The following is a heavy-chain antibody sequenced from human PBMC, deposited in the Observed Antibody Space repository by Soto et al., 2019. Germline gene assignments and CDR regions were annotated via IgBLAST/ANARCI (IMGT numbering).Heavy chain of an antibody. D-gene: IGHD3-22*01. Sequence: SVKVSCKASGFTFTSSAVQWVRQARGQRLEWIGWIVVGSGNTNYAQKFQERVTITRDMSTSTAYMELSSLRSEDTAVYYCAATGPYYYDSSGYLTPPFDYWGQGTLVTLSS. J-gene: IGHJ4*02. V-gene: IGHV1-58*01. CDR1: GFTFTSSA. CDR3: AATGPYYYDSSGYLTPPFDY. CDR2: IVVGSGNT.